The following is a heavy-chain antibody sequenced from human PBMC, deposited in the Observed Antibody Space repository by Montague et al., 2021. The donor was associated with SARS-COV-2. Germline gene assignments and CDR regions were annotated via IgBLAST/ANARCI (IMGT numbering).Heavy chain of an antibody. J-gene: IGHJ4*02. CDR2: VDYSGNT. V-gene: IGHV4-39*01. D-gene: IGHD5-18*01. CDR3: ARREYSYGWGD. CDR1: GGPISGSSDY. Sequence: SETLSLTCTVTGGPISGSSDYWGWIRQSPGKGLEWIASVDYSGNTYHTPYLKSRLTISVDTSKNQFSLKLNSVTAADTALYYCARREYSYGWGDWGQGTLVTVSP.